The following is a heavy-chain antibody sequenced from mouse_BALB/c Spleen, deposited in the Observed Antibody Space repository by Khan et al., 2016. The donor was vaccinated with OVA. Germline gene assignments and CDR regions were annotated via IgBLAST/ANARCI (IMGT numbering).Heavy chain of an antibody. V-gene: IGHV5-17*02. CDR1: GFTFSSYG. CDR2: ISGDSSTI. Sequence: EVELVVSGGGLVQPGGSRKLSCTASGFTFSSYGMHWVRQAPEKGLEWVAYISGDSSTIYYADTVKGRFPISRDNPKNTLFLQMTSLMSEDTARYYCATSYFYGYYFDYWGPGTTLTVSS. J-gene: IGHJ2*01. CDR3: ATSYFYGYYFDY. D-gene: IGHD1-1*01.